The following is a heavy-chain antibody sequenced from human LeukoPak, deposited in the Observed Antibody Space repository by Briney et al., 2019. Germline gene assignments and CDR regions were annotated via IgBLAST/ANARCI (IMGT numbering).Heavy chain of an antibody. D-gene: IGHD5-18*01. CDR3: AKLSGYSYGYWFDP. J-gene: IGHJ5*02. Sequence: PGGSLRLSCSASGFTFTNAWMSCVRQAPGKGLEWVSAISGSGGSTYYADSVKGRFTISRDNSKNTLYLQMNSLRAEDTAVYYCAKLSGYSYGYWFDPWGQGTLVTVSS. CDR1: GFTFTNAW. V-gene: IGHV3-23*01. CDR2: ISGSGGST.